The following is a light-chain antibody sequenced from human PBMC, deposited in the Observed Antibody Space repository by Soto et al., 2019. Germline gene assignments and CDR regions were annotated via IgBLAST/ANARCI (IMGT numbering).Light chain of an antibody. J-gene: IGKJ5*01. CDR2: GAS. CDR3: QQYNNWPFS. Sequence: EVVMTQSPATLSVSPGGRATLSCRASQSISDTLAWYQQKPGQAPRLLIHGASTRATGVPARFSGTGSETDFTLTISGLQSEDSAVYFCQQYNNWPFSFGQGTRLEIK. V-gene: IGKV3-15*01. CDR1: QSISDT.